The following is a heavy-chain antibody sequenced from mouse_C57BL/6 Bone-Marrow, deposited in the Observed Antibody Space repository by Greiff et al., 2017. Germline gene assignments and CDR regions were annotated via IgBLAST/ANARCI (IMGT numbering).Heavy chain of an antibody. J-gene: IGHJ3*01. V-gene: IGHV14-4*01. CDR1: GFNIKDDY. D-gene: IGHD2-4*01. CDR3: TTHYDYLLFAY. CDR2: IDPENGDT. Sequence: EVQLQQSGAELVRPGASVKLSCTASGFNIKDDYMHWVKQRPEQGLEWIGWIDPENGDTEYASKFQGKATITADTSSNTAYLQLSSLTSEDTAVYYCTTHYDYLLFAYWGQGTLVTVSA.